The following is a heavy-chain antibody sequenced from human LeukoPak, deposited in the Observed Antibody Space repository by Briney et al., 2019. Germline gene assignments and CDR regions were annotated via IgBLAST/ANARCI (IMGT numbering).Heavy chain of an antibody. Sequence: GGSLRLSCAASGFTFSSYAMSWVRQAPGKGLEWVSGISSSGGDTPYADSVKGRFTISRDNSKNTLYLQMNSLRVEDTAIYYCAKKNSGTNPFDFWGRGTLVTVSS. D-gene: IGHD1-14*01. CDR3: AKKNSGTNPFDF. J-gene: IGHJ4*02. CDR2: ISSSGGDT. V-gene: IGHV3-23*01. CDR1: GFTFSSYA.